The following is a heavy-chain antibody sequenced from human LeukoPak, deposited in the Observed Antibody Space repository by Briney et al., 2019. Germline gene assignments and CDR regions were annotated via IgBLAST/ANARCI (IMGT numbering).Heavy chain of an antibody. Sequence: GGSLRLSCAASGFTFSSYSMSWVRHAPWKGREWVSAISGSGGSTYYADSVKGRFTISRDNSKNTLYLQMNSLRAEDTAVHYCAKDYSPYSSGWFSDYWGQGTLVTVSS. CDR2: ISGSGGST. CDR3: AKDYSPYSSGWFSDY. J-gene: IGHJ4*02. V-gene: IGHV3-23*01. CDR1: GFTFSSYS. D-gene: IGHD6-19*01.